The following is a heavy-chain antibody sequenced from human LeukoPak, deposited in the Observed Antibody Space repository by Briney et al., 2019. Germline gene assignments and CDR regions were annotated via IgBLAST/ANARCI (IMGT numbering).Heavy chain of an antibody. Sequence: GGSLRLSCAASGFTFSSYGMSWVRQAPGKGLEWVSAISGSGGSTYYADSVKGRFTISRDNSKNTLYLQMNSQRAEDTAVYYCAKVPTSIAARGGVDYWGQGTLVTVSS. CDR2: ISGSGGST. CDR3: AKVPTSIAARGGVDY. J-gene: IGHJ4*02. D-gene: IGHD6-6*01. CDR1: GFTFSSYG. V-gene: IGHV3-23*01.